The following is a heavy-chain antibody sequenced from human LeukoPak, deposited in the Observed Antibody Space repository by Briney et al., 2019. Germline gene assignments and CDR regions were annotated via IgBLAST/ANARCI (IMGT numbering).Heavy chain of an antibody. Sequence: SVKVSCKASGGTFISYAISWVRQAPGQGLEWMGGIIPIFGTANYAQKFQGRVTITTDESTSTAYMELSSLRSEDTAVYYCARVATYYYDSSGSNDAFDIWGQGTMVTVSS. J-gene: IGHJ3*02. CDR3: ARVATYYYDSSGSNDAFDI. V-gene: IGHV1-69*05. D-gene: IGHD3-22*01. CDR1: GGTFISYA. CDR2: IIPIFGTA.